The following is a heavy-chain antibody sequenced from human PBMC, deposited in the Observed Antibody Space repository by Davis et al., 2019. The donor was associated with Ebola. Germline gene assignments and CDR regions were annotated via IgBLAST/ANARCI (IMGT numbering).Heavy chain of an antibody. CDR2: IRSKANSYAT. CDR1: GFTLSGSA. Sequence: GESLKISCAASGFTLSGSAMHWVRQASGKGLEWVGRIRSKANSYATAYAASVKGRFTISRDDSKNTAYLQMNSLKTEDTAVYYCSAAGHVDYWGQGTLVTVSS. J-gene: IGHJ4*02. D-gene: IGHD6-13*01. V-gene: IGHV3-73*01. CDR3: SAAGHVDY.